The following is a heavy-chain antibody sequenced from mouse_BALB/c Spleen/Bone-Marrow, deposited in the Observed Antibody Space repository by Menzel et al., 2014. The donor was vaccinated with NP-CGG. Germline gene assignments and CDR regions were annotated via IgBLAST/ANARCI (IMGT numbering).Heavy chain of an antibody. CDR2: ISSGGSYT. CDR1: GFAFSSYD. Sequence: EVQRVESGGGLVKPGGSLKLSCAASGFAFSSYDMSWVRQTPEKRLEWVATISSGGSYTYYPDSVKGRFTISRDNARNTLYLQMSSRMSEDTALYYSARPLTGAYFDYWGQGTTLTVSS. V-gene: IGHV5-9*02. D-gene: IGHD4-1*01. J-gene: IGHJ2*01. CDR3: ARPLTGAYFDY.